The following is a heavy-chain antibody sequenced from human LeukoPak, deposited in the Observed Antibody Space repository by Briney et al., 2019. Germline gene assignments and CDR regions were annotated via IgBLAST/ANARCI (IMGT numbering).Heavy chain of an antibody. Sequence: PGGSLRLSCAASGFNFSNYRMNWVRQAPGKGLQWVSYIHGTISTIYYADSVKGRFTISRDNAKNSLYLQMNSLRAEDTAVYYCARDSRPTGGVVIRSFDYWGQGTLVTVSS. V-gene: IGHV3-48*01. J-gene: IGHJ4*02. CDR1: GFNFSNYR. D-gene: IGHD3-3*01. CDR3: ARDSRPTGGVVIRSFDY. CDR2: IHGTISTI.